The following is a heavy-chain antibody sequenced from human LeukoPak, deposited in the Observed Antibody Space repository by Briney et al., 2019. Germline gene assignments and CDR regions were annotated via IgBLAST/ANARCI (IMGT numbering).Heavy chain of an antibody. J-gene: IGHJ4*02. CDR1: GGTFSSYA. Sequence: ASVKVSCKASGGTFSSYAISWVRQAPGQGLEWMGRIIPILGIANYAQKFQGRVTITADKSTSTAYMELSSLRSEDTAVYYCARGSGYDFGISFDYWGQGTLVTVSS. D-gene: IGHD5-12*01. CDR3: ARGSGYDFGISFDY. V-gene: IGHV1-69*04. CDR2: IIPILGIA.